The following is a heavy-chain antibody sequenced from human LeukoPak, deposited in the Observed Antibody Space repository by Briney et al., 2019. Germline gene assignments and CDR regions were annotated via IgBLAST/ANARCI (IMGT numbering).Heavy chain of an antibody. J-gene: IGHJ5*02. V-gene: IGHV3-74*01. Sequence: GGSLRLSCAASGFTFSSYWMHWVRHAPGKGLVWVSRINSDGSSTSYADSVKGRFTISRDNAKNTLYLQMNSLRAEDTAVYYCARAPTYCSGGSCYSGTRNWFDPWGQGTLVTVSS. CDR1: GFTFSSYW. D-gene: IGHD2-15*01. CDR3: ARAPTYCSGGSCYSGTRNWFDP. CDR2: INSDGSST.